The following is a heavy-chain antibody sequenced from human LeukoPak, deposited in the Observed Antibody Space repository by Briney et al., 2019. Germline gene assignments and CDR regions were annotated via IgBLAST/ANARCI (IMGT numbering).Heavy chain of an antibody. J-gene: IGHJ6*03. CDR2: IYYSGST. CDR3: ARVVGATDPYYYYYMDV. CDR1: GGSISSHY. Sequence: SETLSLTCTVSGGSISSHYWSWIRQSPGKELEWIGYIYYSGSTNYNPSLKSRVTISVGPSKNQFSLQLSSVTAADTAVYYCARVVGATDPYYYYYMDVWGKGTTVTVSS. V-gene: IGHV4-59*11. D-gene: IGHD1-26*01.